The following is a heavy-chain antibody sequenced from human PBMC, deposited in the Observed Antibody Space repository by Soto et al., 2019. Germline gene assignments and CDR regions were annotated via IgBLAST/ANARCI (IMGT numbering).Heavy chain of an antibody. V-gene: IGHV3-21*01. CDR1: GFTFRTYT. Sequence: GGSLRLSCISSGFTFRTYTMNWVRQAPGKGLEWVSGIRGFSPYTFYAESVKGRFTISRDNAKNSLYLQMNSLRAEGTAVYYCARDRGYDAHDYYYNAMDVWGQGTTVTVSS. D-gene: IGHD2-15*01. CDR2: IRGFSPYT. CDR3: ARDRGYDAHDYYYNAMDV. J-gene: IGHJ6*02.